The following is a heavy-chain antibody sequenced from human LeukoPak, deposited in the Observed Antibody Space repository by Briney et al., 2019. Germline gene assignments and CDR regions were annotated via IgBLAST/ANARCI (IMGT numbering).Heavy chain of an antibody. J-gene: IGHJ4*02. CDR2: ISSSSSYI. V-gene: IGHV3-21*01. Sequence: PGGSLRLSCAASGFIFGTYSMNWVRQSPGKGLEWVSYISSSSSYIHYADSVKGRFTISRDNAKKSLYLQMNSLRAEDTAVYYCARAPLQLAMYHYFDYWGQGTLVTVSS. D-gene: IGHD2/OR15-2a*01. CDR1: GFIFGTYS. CDR3: ARAPLQLAMYHYFDY.